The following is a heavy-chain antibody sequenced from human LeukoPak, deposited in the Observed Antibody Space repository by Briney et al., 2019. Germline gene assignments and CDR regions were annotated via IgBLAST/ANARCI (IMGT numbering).Heavy chain of an antibody. Sequence: SETLSLTCGVYGGSFSGYYWSWIRHPPGKGLEWIGEINHSGSTNHNPSLKSRVTISVDTSKNQFSPKLTSVTAADTAVYYCARGRNWNYGGWFDPWGQGTLVTVSS. CDR3: ARGRNWNYGGWFDP. CDR2: INHSGST. CDR1: GGSFSGYY. V-gene: IGHV4-34*01. J-gene: IGHJ5*02. D-gene: IGHD1-7*01.